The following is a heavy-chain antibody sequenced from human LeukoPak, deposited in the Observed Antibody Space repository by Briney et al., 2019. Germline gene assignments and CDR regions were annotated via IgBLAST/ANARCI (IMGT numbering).Heavy chain of an antibody. CDR1: GYSFTSFW. J-gene: IGHJ6*04. V-gene: IGHV5-51*01. CDR2: IHPGDSDT. CDR3: ARHGILWTGTSWAGSPYYGMDV. Sequence: GESLKISCKGSGYSFTSFWIGWVRQMPGKGLEWMGIIHPGDSDTRYSPSFQGQVTISADKSISTAYLQWSSLKASDTAMYYCARHGILWTGTSWAGSPYYGMDVWGEGTTVTVSS. D-gene: IGHD2-2*01.